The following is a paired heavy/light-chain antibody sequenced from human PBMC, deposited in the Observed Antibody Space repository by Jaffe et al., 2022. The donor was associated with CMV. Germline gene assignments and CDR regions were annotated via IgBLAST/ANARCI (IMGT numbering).Heavy chain of an antibody. Sequence: QVQLQGSDPRLVRPSETLSLTCTVSGGSISPYYWAWIRQPPGKGLEYIGYIYYTGGTTYNPSLKSRAALSVDTSRNQFSLTLSSVTAADTALYYCARGWGNSKGTYFDPWGQGTLVTVSS. CDR3: ARGWGNSKGTYFDP. J-gene: IGHJ5*02. CDR1: GGSISPYY. D-gene: IGHD3-16*01. CDR2: IYYTGGT. V-gene: IGHV4-59*08.
Light chain of an antibody. CDR1: DSNIGGGSD. J-gene: IGLJ1*01. Sequence: QSVLTQPPSVSGAPGQRVTISCTGSDSNIGGGSDVHWYQQLPGAAPRVLIYGNTNRPSGVSARFSASKSGASASLTINGLQAEDEADYYCQAYDRGPSGPEVFGTGTRVTVL. V-gene: IGLV1-40*01. CDR3: QAYDRGPSGPEV. CDR2: GNT.